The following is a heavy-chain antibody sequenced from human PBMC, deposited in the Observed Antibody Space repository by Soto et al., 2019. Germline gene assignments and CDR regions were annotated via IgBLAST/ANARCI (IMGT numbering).Heavy chain of an antibody. CDR1: GGSIDRSNYY. CDR3: AMHFCAVVINGWGS. D-gene: IGHD3-22*01. J-gene: IGHJ1*01. V-gene: IGHV4-39*01. Sequence: PSETLSLTCTVSGGSIDRSNYYWDWIRQSPGKGLEWIGTTYYNGNAYYNPSLKSRVTMSVDTSKNQFSLKLISVTAADTAVYYCAMHFCAVVINGWGSWGQGTLVTVSS. CDR2: TYYNGNA.